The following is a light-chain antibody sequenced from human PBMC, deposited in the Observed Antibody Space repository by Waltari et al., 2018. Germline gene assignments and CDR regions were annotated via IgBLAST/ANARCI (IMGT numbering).Light chain of an antibody. CDR1: SIGSKS. CDR3: QVWDSSTSHAV. V-gene: IGLV3-21*02. CDR2: EDS. Sequence: SYVLTQPPSVSVAPGQTATITCGGKSIGSKSVHWYQQKPGRAPVVVVYEDSVRPSGVPERFSGSTSGNTATLSISRVEAGDEVDYYCQVWDSSTSHAVFGGGTKLTVL. J-gene: IGLJ2*01.